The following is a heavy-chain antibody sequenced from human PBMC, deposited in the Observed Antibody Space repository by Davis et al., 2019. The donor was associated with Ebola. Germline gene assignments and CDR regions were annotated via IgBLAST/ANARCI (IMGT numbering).Heavy chain of an antibody. CDR3: ARQKLGYCISTSCYGHNWFDP. Sequence: TFSSYAMTWVRQAPGKGLEWIGSIYYSGSTHYNPSLKSRVTISVDTSKNQFSLKLSSVTAADTAVYSCARQKLGYCISTSCYGHNWFDPWGQGTLVTVSS. J-gene: IGHJ5*02. V-gene: IGHV4-39*01. CDR2: IYYSGST. D-gene: IGHD2-2*01. CDR1: TFSSYA.